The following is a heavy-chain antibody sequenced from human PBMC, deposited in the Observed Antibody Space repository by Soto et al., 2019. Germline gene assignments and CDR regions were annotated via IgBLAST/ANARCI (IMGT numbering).Heavy chain of an antibody. CDR1: GFTFSNYG. J-gene: IGHJ4*02. CDR3: ARGLYINMVRAFDY. D-gene: IGHD3-10*01. CDR2: IWYDGSNK. V-gene: IGHV3-33*01. Sequence: ESGGGVVQPGRSLRLSCAASGFTFSNYGMHWVRQAPGKGLEWVAVIWYDGSNKYYAESVKGRFTISRDNSKNTLYLQMNSLRAEDTAVYYCARGLYINMVRAFDYWGQGTLVTVSS.